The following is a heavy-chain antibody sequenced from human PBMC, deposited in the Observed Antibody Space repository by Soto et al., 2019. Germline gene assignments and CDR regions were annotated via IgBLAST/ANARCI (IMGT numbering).Heavy chain of an antibody. CDR2: IYSGGST. V-gene: IGHV3-53*01. CDR3: ARDLGPYGSDLYGMDV. CDR1: GFTVSSTY. D-gene: IGHD3-10*01. J-gene: IGHJ6*02. Sequence: GGSLRLSCAASGFTVSSTYMSWVRQAPWKGLEWVSVIYSGGSTYYADSVKGRFTISRDNSKNTLYLQMNSLRAEDTAVYYCARDLGPYGSDLYGMDVWGQGTMVTVSS.